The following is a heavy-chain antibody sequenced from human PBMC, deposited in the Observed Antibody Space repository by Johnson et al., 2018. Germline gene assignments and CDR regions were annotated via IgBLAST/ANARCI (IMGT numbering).Heavy chain of an antibody. CDR1: GFTFSSYS. D-gene: IGHD4-17*01. V-gene: IGHV3-21*01. CDR2: ISSSSSYI. Sequence: VQLVESGGGLVKPGGSLRLSCAASGFTFSSYSMNWVRQAPGKGLEWVSSISSSSSYIYYADSVKGRFPISRDNAKNSLYLQMDSLRVEDTAVYYCARDLGGYDDYGDYETYYYYYMDVWGKGTTVTVSS. CDR3: ARDLGGYDDYGDYETYYYYYMDV. J-gene: IGHJ6*03.